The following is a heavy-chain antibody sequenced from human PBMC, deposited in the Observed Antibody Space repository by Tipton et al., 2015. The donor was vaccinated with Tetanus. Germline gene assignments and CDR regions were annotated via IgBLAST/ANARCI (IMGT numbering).Heavy chain of an antibody. J-gene: IGHJ4*02. D-gene: IGHD4-17*01. CDR3: ARDAPDHGDYASFDY. Sequence: SLRLSCAASGFTVRSNYMSWVRQAPGKGLEWVSIIYSGGSTYSADSVEGRFTISTDNSKNTLSLQMNSLRAEDTAVYYCARDAPDHGDYASFDYWGQGTLVTVSS. V-gene: IGHV3-66*01. CDR2: IYSGGST. CDR1: GFTVRSNY.